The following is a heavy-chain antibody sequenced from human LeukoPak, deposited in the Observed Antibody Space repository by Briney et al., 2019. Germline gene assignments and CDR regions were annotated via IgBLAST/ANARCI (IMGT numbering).Heavy chain of an antibody. CDR1: GGSISSHY. D-gene: IGHD3-9*01. V-gene: IGHV4-59*11. Sequence: SETLSLTCTVSGGSISSHYWSCIRQPPGKGLEWIGYIYYSGSTNYNPSLKSRVTISVDTSKNQFSLKLSSVTAADTAVYYCASLYYDILTGYYNLGYWGQGTLVTVSS. CDR3: ASLYYDILTGYYNLGY. CDR2: IYYSGST. J-gene: IGHJ4*02.